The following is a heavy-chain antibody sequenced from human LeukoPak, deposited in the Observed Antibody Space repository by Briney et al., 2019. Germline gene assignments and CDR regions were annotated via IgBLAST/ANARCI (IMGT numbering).Heavy chain of an antibody. CDR1: GFTFSSYG. Sequence: GGSLRLSCAASGFTFSSYGMHWVRQAPGKGLEWVAVISYDGSNKYYADSVKGRFTISRDNSKNTLYLQMNSLRAEDTAVYYCARVQYDFWSGRYYFYMDAWGKGTTVTVSS. CDR3: ARVQYDFWSGRYYFYMDA. D-gene: IGHD3-3*01. CDR2: ISYDGSNK. J-gene: IGHJ6*03. V-gene: IGHV3-30*03.